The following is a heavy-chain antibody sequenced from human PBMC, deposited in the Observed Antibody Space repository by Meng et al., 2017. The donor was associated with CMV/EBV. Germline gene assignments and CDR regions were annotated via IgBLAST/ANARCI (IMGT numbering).Heavy chain of an antibody. CDR1: GFPFSGSA. V-gene: IGHV3-73*01. J-gene: IGHJ4*02. CDR2: IRSKANSYAT. D-gene: IGHD2-2*01. CDR3: TRLVCSSTSCSDY. Sequence: GFPFSGSAMHWVRQASGTGLEWVGRIRSKANSYATAYAASVKGRFTISRDDSKNTAYLQMNSLKTEDTAVYYCTRLVCSSTSCSDYWGQGTLVTVSS.